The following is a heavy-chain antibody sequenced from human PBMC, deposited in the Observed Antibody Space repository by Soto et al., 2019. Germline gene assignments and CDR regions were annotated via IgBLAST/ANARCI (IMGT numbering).Heavy chain of an antibody. CDR1: GGSISSGDYY. CDR2: IYYSGST. V-gene: IGHV4-30-4*01. Sequence: QVQLQESGPGLVKPSQTLSLTCTVSGGSISSGDYYWSWIRQPPGKGLEWIGYIYYSGSTYYNPSLKSRVTISXXTXKXXFSLKLSSVTAADTAVYYCARGITMVRGVMGWFDPWGQGTLVTVSS. CDR3: ARGITMVRGVMGWFDP. D-gene: IGHD3-10*01. J-gene: IGHJ5*02.